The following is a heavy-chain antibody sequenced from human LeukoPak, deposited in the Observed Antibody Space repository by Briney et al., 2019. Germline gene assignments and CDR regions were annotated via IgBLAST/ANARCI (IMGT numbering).Heavy chain of an antibody. CDR3: ARGGGYFDY. Sequence: SETLSLTCAVYGGSFSGYYWSWIRQPPGKGLEWIGETNHSGSTNYNPSLKSRVTISVDTSKNQFSLKLSSVTAADTAVYYCARGGGYFDYWGQGTLVTVSS. CDR1: GGSFSGYY. V-gene: IGHV4-34*01. D-gene: IGHD3-10*01. J-gene: IGHJ4*02. CDR2: TNHSGST.